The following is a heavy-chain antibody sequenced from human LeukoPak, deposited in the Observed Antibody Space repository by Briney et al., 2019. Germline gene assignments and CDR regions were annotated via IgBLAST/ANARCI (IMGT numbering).Heavy chain of an antibody. Sequence: PGGSLRLSCAASGFTFSTHDLNWVRQAPGKGLEWVSFISSRSSTIYYAVSVKGRFTISRDNAKNSLYLQMNSLRAEDTALYYCARGLGAPDYWGQGALVTVSS. CDR2: ISSRSSTI. J-gene: IGHJ4*02. CDR1: GFTFSTHD. D-gene: IGHD1-26*01. CDR3: ARGLGAPDY. V-gene: IGHV3-48*04.